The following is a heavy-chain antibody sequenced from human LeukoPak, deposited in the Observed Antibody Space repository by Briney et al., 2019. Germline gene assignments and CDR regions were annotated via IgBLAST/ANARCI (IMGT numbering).Heavy chain of an antibody. D-gene: IGHD5-24*01. CDR3: ARAAGRWLPFFDY. V-gene: IGHV3-48*03. Sequence: GGSLRLSCAASGFTFSSYEMNWVRQAPGKGLEWGSYISSSGSTIYYADSVKGRFTISRDNAKNSLYLQMNSLRAEDTAVYYCARAAGRWLPFFDYWGQGTLVTVSS. CDR1: GFTFSSYE. J-gene: IGHJ4*02. CDR2: ISSSGSTI.